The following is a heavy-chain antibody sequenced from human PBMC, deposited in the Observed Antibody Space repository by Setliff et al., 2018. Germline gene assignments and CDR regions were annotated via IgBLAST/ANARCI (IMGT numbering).Heavy chain of an antibody. D-gene: IGHD3-10*01. CDR1: GYNFRHYG. CDR2: ISGYKSNP. Sequence: ASVKVSCQTSGYNFRHYGISWVRQVPGQGLEWMGWISGYKSNPNYLQKMQGRLTMTTDTSTSTAYMELRSPRSDDTAIYYCARVFFGVNDGLYHYFNMDNWGKGTTVTVSS. J-gene: IGHJ6*03. V-gene: IGHV1-18*04. CDR3: ARVFFGVNDGLYHYFNMDN.